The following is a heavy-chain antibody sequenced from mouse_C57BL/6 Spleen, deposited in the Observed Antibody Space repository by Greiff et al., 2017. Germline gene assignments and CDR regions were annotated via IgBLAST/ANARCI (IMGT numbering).Heavy chain of an antibody. Sequence: QVQLQQPGAELVKPGASVKLSCKASGYTFTSYWMHWVKQRPGPGLEWIGMIHPNSGSTNYNEKFKSKATLTVDKSSSTAYMQLSSLTSEDSAVYYCARWHDYDAWFAYWGQGTLVTVSA. V-gene: IGHV1-64*01. CDR2: IHPNSGST. D-gene: IGHD2-4*01. CDR3: ARWHDYDAWFAY. J-gene: IGHJ3*01. CDR1: GYTFTSYW.